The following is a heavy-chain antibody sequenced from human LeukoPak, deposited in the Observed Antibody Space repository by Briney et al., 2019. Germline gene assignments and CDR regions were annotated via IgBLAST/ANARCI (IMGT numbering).Heavy chain of an antibody. V-gene: IGHV7-4-1*02. CDR3: ARGDYGDNRVHFDY. D-gene: IGHD4-17*01. CDR2: INTNTGNP. Sequence: ASVKVSCKASGYTFTDYAMNWVRQAPGQGLEWMGWINTNTGNPTYAQAFTGRFVFSLDTSVSTAYLQISSLKAEDTAVYYCARGDYGDNRVHFDYWGQGTLVTVSS. CDR1: GYTFTDYA. J-gene: IGHJ4*02.